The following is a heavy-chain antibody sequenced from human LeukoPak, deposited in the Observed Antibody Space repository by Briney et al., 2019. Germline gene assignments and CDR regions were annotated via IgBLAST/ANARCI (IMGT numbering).Heavy chain of an antibody. CDR3: ARKGGYCSSTSCRQFDY. J-gene: IGHJ4*02. CDR1: GGSISSGGYY. D-gene: IGHD2-2*01. V-gene: IGHV4-31*03. CDR2: IYYSGST. Sequence: SETLSLTCTVSGGSISSGGYYWSWIRQHPGKGLEWIGYIYYSGSTYYNPSLKSRVTISVDTSKNQFSLKLSSVTAADTAVYYCARKGGYCSSTSCRQFDYWGQGTLVTASS.